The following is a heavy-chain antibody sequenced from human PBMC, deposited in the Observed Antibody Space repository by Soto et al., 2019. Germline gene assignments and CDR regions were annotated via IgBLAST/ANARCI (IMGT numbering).Heavy chain of an antibody. J-gene: IGHJ4*02. CDR1: GFTFSSFS. Sequence: EVQLLESGGGLVQLGGSLRLSCVASGFTFSSFSMSWVRQAPGKGLEWVSGFRSSGDDGTTYYADSVKGRFTISRDNSKNTLFLQMNSLRAEDTAIYYCAKKVNSGPGSQYFDYWGQGTLVTVSS. CDR2: FRSSGDDGTT. D-gene: IGHD3-10*01. CDR3: AKKVNSGPGSQYFDY. V-gene: IGHV3-23*01.